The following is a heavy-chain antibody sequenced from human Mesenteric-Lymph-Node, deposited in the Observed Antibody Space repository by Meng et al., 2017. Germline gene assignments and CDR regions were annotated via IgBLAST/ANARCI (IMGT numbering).Heavy chain of an antibody. J-gene: IGHJ4*02. CDR1: GYSISGGYY. CDR3: AGNPGDFDY. V-gene: IGHV4-38-2*02. CDR2: ISHTGRA. Sequence: SETLSLTCTVSGYSISGGYYWAWVRQPPGKGLEWIGSISHTGRAYYSSSLMSRVTMSVDTSQNQYSLKLSSVTAADTAVYYCAGNPGDFDYWGQGTLVTVSS. D-gene: IGHD7-27*01.